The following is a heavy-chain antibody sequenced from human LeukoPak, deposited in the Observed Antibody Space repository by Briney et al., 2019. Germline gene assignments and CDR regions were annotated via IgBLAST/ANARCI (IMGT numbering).Heavy chain of an antibody. CDR2: IYHSGST. D-gene: IGHD6-13*01. CDR3: ANTLWNPTYSSSWSEY. J-gene: IGHJ4*02. Sequence: SGTLSLTYAVSGYSISSGYYWGWIRQPPGKGLEWIGSIYHSGSTYYNPSLKSRVTMSVDTSKNQFSLKLSSVTAADTAVYYCANTLWNPTYSSSWSEYWGQGTLVTVSS. V-gene: IGHV4-38-2*01. CDR1: GYSISSGYY.